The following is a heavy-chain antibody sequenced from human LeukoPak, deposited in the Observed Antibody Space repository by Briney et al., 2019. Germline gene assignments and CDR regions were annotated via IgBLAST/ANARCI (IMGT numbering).Heavy chain of an antibody. V-gene: IGHV3-15*01. D-gene: IGHD2-2*01. Sequence: KPGGSLRLSCAASGFTFSSFAMTWVRQAPGKGLEWVGRIKSKTDGGATDYAAPVKGRFTISKDDSKNTLYLQMNSLKTEDTAVYYCATDQTYCSTTSCYRYFFDYWGQGTLVTVSS. J-gene: IGHJ4*02. CDR1: GFTFSSFA. CDR2: IKSKTDGGAT. CDR3: ATDQTYCSTTSCYRYFFDY.